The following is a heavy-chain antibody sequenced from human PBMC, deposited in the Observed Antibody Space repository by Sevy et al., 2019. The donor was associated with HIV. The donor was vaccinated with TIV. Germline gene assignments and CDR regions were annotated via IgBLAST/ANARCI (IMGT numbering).Heavy chain of an antibody. CDR1: GYTFSNYG. CDR2: VSAYTGNT. V-gene: IGHV1-18*01. D-gene: IGHD3-10*01. J-gene: IGHJ6*02. Sequence: ASVKVSCKASGYTFSNYGISWVRQAPGQGLEWMGWVSAYTGNTNYAQKFQGRVTMTTDTSTRTAYMELRSLRSDDTAVYYCARDSIPMVQGVIITPYYYGMDVWGQRTTVTVSS. CDR3: ARDSIPMVQGVIITPYYYGMDV.